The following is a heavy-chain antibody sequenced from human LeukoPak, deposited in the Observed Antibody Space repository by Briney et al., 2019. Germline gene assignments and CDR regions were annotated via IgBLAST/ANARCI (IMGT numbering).Heavy chain of an antibody. J-gene: IGHJ3*02. CDR3: AKDRLSDYGAPTDAFDI. D-gene: IGHD4-17*01. CDR2: ISGSGGGT. CDR1: GFTFSSYA. Sequence: GGSLRLSCAASGFTFSSYAMSWVRQAPEKGQEWVSAISGSGGGTYYADSVKGRFTISRDNSKNTLWLQMNSLRAEDTAVYYCAKDRLSDYGAPTDAFDIWGQGTMITVSS. V-gene: IGHV3-23*01.